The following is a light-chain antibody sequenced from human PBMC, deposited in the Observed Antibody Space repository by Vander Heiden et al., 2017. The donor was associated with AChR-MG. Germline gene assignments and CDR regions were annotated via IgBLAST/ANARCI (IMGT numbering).Light chain of an antibody. CDR1: QSVSSY. V-gene: IGKV3-11*01. J-gene: IGKJ5*01. Sequence: EIVLTQSPDPLSLSPGERATLSCSASQSVSSYLAWSDQTPGQAPWLLISDASNMATGIPASFSGSESGTAFTLTISSLYPEYFSDYDSKQPDTFGQGTRLEIK. CDR3: KQPDT. CDR2: DAS.